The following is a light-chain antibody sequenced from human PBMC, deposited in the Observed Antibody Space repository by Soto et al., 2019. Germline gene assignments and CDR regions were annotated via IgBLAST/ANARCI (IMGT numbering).Light chain of an antibody. V-gene: IGKV3-15*01. CDR1: ESVSNN. CDR2: GAS. Sequence: EIVMTQSPATLSVSPGERATLSCRASESVSNNLAWYQQKPGQAPRLLFYGASTRATDIPARFSGTGSGTEFTLTISRQQSEDFAVYYCQQHSKWPRTFGQGTKVQIK. CDR3: QQHSKWPRT. J-gene: IGKJ1*01.